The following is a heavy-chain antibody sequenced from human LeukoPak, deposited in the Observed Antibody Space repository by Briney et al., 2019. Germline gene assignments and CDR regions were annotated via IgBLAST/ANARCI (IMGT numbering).Heavy chain of an antibody. CDR2: IYTSGST. V-gene: IGHV4-61*02. CDR3: AREPNYYDSSGYFQRVFDY. Sequence: PSETLSLTCTVSGGSISSGSYYWSWIRQPAGKGLEWIGRIYTSGSTNYNPSLKSRVTISVDTSKNQFSLKLSSVTAADTAVYYCAREPNYYDSSGYFQRVFDYWGQGTLVTVSS. CDR1: GGSISSGSYY. D-gene: IGHD3-22*01. J-gene: IGHJ4*02.